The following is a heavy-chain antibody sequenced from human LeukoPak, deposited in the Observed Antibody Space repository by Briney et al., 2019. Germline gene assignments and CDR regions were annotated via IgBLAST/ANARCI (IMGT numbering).Heavy chain of an antibody. CDR3: ARGAMVRGVTHDY. J-gene: IGHJ4*02. Sequence: GESLRLSCAASGFTFSSYSMNWVRQAPGKGLEWVSSISSSSSYIYYADSVKGRFTISRDNAKNSLYLQMNSLRAEDTAVYYCARGAMVRGVTHDYWGQGTLVTVSS. V-gene: IGHV3-21*01. CDR2: ISSSSSYI. D-gene: IGHD3-10*01. CDR1: GFTFSSYS.